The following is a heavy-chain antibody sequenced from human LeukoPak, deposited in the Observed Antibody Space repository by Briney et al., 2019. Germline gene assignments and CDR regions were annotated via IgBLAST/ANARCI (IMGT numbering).Heavy chain of an antibody. Sequence: GASVKVSCKASEYIFSGYAMNWVRQAPGQGLEWMGWIDTNTGNPTFAQGFTGRFVFSLDTSVSTAYLQISSLKAEDTAVYYCARELLWFGEFGYWGQETLVTVSS. CDR1: EYIFSGYA. CDR3: ARELLWFGEFGY. V-gene: IGHV7-4-1*02. J-gene: IGHJ4*02. CDR2: IDTNTGNP. D-gene: IGHD3-10*01.